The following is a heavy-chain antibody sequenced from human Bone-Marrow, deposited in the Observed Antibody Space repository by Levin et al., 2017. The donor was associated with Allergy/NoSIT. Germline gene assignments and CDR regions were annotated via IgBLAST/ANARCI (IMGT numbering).Heavy chain of an antibody. CDR2: ISYSGST. Sequence: SETLSLTCSVSGASMSSYFWSWFRKPPGKGLEWIGYISYSGSTNCNPSLKSRVTISVDTSKSQFSLRLSSMTAADTALYSCARGRVTQQWGQGSLVTVSS. D-gene: IGHD5-18*01. CDR3: ARGRVTQQ. V-gene: IGHV4-59*01. J-gene: IGHJ1*01. CDR1: GASMSSYF.